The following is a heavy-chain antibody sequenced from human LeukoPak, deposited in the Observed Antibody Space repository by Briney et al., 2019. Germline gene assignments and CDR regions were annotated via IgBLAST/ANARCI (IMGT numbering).Heavy chain of an antibody. D-gene: IGHD5-24*01. CDR3: AKEGRSLQTY. CDR2: IKDDGTET. Sequence: GGSLRLSCAASGFMFSSNWMSWVRLAPGKGLEWVANIKDDGTETYYVDSVKGRFTISRDNAKNSLYLQMNSLRVEDTAVYYCAKEGRSLQTYWGQGTLVTVSS. V-gene: IGHV3-7*03. CDR1: GFMFSSNW. J-gene: IGHJ4*02.